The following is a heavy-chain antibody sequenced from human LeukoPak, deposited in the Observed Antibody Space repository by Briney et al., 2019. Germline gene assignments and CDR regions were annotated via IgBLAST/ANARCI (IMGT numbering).Heavy chain of an antibody. V-gene: IGHV3-49*04. CDR2: IRSKAYGGTT. CDR1: GFTFGDYA. Sequence: PGRSLRLSCTASGFTFGDYAMSWVRQAPGKGLEWVGFIRSKAYGGTTEYAASVKGRFTISRDDSKSIAYLQMNSLKTEDTAVYYCTRVVVPAATAALYYYYYGMDVWGQGTTVTVSS. J-gene: IGHJ6*02. CDR3: TRVVVPAATAALYYYYYGMDV. D-gene: IGHD2-2*01.